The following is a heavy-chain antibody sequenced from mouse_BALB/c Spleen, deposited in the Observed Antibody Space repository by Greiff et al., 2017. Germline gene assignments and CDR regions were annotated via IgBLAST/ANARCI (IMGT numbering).Heavy chain of an antibody. CDR3: ARSTTAPPWFAY. CDR2: IWGGGST. J-gene: IGHJ3*01. D-gene: IGHD1-2*01. Sequence: VQVVESGPGLVAPSQSLSITCTVSGFSLSRYSVHWVRQPPGKGLEWLGMIWGGGSTDYNSALKSRLSISKDNSKSQVFLKMNSLQTDDTAMYYCARSTTAPPWFAYWGQGTLVTVSA. CDR1: GFSLSRYS. V-gene: IGHV2-6-4*01.